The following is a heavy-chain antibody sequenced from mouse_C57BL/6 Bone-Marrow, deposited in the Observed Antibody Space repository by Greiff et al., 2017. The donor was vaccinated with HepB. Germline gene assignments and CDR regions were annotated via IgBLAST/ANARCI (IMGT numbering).Heavy chain of an antibody. CDR1: GFTFSDYY. Sequence: EVMLVESGGGLVQPGGSLKLSCAASGFTFSDYYMYWVRQTPEKRLEWVAYISNGGGSTYSPDTVKGRFTISRNNAKNTLYLQMSRLKSEDTALYYCARRRSSYGYFDVWGTGTTVTVSS. CDR2: ISNGGGST. V-gene: IGHV5-12*01. D-gene: IGHD1-1*01. J-gene: IGHJ1*03. CDR3: ARRRSSYGYFDV.